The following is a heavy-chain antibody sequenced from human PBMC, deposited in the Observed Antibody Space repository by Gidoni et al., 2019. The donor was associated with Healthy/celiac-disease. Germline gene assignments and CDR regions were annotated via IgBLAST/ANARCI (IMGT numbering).Heavy chain of an antibody. D-gene: IGHD2-15*01. CDR1: GYTFTSYY. J-gene: IGHJ6*02. V-gene: IGHV1-46*01. Sequence: QVQLVQSGAEVKKPGASVKVSCKASGYTFTSYYMHWVRQAPGQGLEWMGIINPSGGSTSYAQKFQGRVTMTRDTSTSTVYMELSSLRSEDTAVYYCARWTPGRYCSGGSCPREYYYYGMDVWGQGTTVTVSS. CDR3: ARWTPGRYCSGGSCPREYYYYGMDV. CDR2: INPSGGST.